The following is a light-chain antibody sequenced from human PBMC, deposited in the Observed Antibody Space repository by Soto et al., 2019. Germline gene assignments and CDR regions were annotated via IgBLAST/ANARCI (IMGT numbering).Light chain of an antibody. CDR1: SSDVGSYNL. V-gene: IGLV2-23*01. Sequence: QSALTQPASVSGSRGQSITISCTGTSSDVGSYNLVSWYQQHPGKAPKLMIYEGSKRPSGVSNRFSGSKSGNTASLTISGLQAEDEADYYCCSYAGSRDVVFGGGTKLTVL. J-gene: IGLJ2*01. CDR2: EGS. CDR3: CSYAGSRDVV.